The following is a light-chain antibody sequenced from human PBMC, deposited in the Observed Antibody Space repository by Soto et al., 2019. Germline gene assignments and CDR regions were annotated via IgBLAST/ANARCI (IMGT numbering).Light chain of an antibody. V-gene: IGLV2-18*02. CDR1: SSDVGSYNR. J-gene: IGLJ1*01. CDR2: EVS. CDR3: SSYTSSSTFDV. Sequence: QSALTQPPSVSRSPGQSVTISCTGTSSDVGSYNRVSWYQQPPGTAPKLMIYEVSNRPSGVPDRFSGSKSGNTASLTISGLQAEDEADYYCSSYTSSSTFDVFGTGTKLTVL.